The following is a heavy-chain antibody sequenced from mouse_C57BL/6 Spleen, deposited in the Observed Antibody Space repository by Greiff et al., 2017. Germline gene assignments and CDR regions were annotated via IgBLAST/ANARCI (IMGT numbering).Heavy chain of an antibody. CDR3: TRIYYGSSLYAMDY. CDR2: ISSGGDYI. V-gene: IGHV5-9-1*02. J-gene: IGHJ4*01. D-gene: IGHD1-1*01. CDR1: GFTFSSYA. Sequence: EVKLVESGEGLVKPGGSLTLSCAASGFTFSSYAMSWVRQTPEKRLEWVAYISSGGDYINYADTVTGRFTISRDNARNTLYLQMSSLKSEDTAMYYCTRIYYGSSLYAMDYWGQGTSVTVSS.